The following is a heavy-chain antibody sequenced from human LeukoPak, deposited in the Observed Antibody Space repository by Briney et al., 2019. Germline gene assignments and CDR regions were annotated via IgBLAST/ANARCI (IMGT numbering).Heavy chain of an antibody. V-gene: IGHV3-21*01. CDR3: ARVDGYSYGFDY. CDR1: GFTFSSYS. Sequence: PGGSLRLSCAASGFTFSSYSMNWVRQAPGKGLEWVSSISSSSSYIYYADSVKGRFTISRDNAKNSLYPQMNSLRAEDTAVYYCARVDGYSYGFDYWGQGTLVTVSS. J-gene: IGHJ4*02. CDR2: ISSSSSYI. D-gene: IGHD5-18*01.